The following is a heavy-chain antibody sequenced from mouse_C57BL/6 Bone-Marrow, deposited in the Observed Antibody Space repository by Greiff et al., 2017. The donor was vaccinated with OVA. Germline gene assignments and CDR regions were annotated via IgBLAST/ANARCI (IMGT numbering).Heavy chain of an antibody. J-gene: IGHJ3*01. D-gene: IGHD2-5*01. CDR2: INPYNGGT. V-gene: IGHV1-19*01. CDR1: GYTFTDYY. Sequence: EVQLQESGPVLVKPGASVKMSCKASGYTFTDYYMNWVKQSHGKSLEWIGVINPYNGGTSYNQKFKGKATLTVDKSSSTAYMELNSLTSEDSAVYYCARSPLGYSTFAYWGQGTLVTVSA. CDR3: ARSPLGYSTFAY.